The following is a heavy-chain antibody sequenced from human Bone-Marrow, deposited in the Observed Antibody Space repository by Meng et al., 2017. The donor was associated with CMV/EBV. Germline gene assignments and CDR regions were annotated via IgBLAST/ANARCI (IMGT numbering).Heavy chain of an antibody. V-gene: IGHV3-74*01. CDR2: ITSDGSST. D-gene: IGHD3-22*01. CDR1: GFTLSRYW. CDR3: AREYRLKYDSSGFDF. J-gene: IGHJ4*02. Sequence: GESLKISCAASGFTLSRYWMHWVRQAPGKGLVWVSRITSDGSSTTYADSVKGRFTISRDNAKNTLYLQMNSLGAEDTAVYYCAREYRLKYDSSGFDFWGQGTLVTVSS.